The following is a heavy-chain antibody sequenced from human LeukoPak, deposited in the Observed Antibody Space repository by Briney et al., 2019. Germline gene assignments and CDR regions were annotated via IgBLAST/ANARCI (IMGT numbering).Heavy chain of an antibody. D-gene: IGHD6-13*01. CDR2: IYYSGST. CDR3: ARGYSSSWSPYFDY. J-gene: IGHJ4*02. V-gene: IGHV4-30-4*08. CDR1: GGSISSGDYY. Sequence: SETLSLTCTVSGGSISSGDYYWRWIRQPPGKGLEWIGYIYYSGSTYYNPSLKSRVTISVDTSKNQFSLKLSSVTAADTAVYYCARGYSSSWSPYFDYWGQGTLVTVSS.